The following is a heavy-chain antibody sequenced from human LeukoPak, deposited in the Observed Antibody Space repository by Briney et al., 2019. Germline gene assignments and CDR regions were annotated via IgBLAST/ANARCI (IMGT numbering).Heavy chain of an antibody. J-gene: IGHJ4*02. V-gene: IGHV3-30*02. CDR2: IRYDGSNK. D-gene: IGHD3-3*01. CDR1: GFTFSSYG. CDR3: AKEDTIFGVVLGPGY. Sequence: GGSLRLSCAASGFTFSSYGMHWVRQAPGKGLEWVAFIRYDGSNKYYADSVKGRFTISRDNSKNTLYLQMNSLRAEDTAVYYCAKEDTIFGVVLGPGYWGQGTLVTVSS.